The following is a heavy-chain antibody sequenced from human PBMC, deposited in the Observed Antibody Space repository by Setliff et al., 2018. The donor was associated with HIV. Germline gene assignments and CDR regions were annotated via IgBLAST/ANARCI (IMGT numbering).Heavy chain of an antibody. Sequence: ASVKVSCKASGYTFTCYFIHWVRQAPGQGLEWMGRINPNTGDTNYAQKFQDRVTMTRDTSINTAYMELSRLRSDDTAVYYCAREYYVLTWYYISAFDIWGQGTMVTVSS. CDR3: AREYYVLTWYYISAFDI. D-gene: IGHD3-9*01. CDR2: INPNTGDT. CDR1: GYTFTCYF. V-gene: IGHV1-2*06. J-gene: IGHJ3*02.